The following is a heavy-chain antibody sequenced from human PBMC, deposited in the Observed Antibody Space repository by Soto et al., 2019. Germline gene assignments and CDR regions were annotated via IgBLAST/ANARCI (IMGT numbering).Heavy chain of an antibody. CDR1: GGSFTSSAYY. Sequence: QVHLQESGPGLVKPSQTLSLTCTVSGGSFTSSAYYWSWIRQLPGKGLEWIGDIFHTGTTNYNPSLKSRVTISIERSDNQLSLELRSVTVADTAVYHCARLRRTTFGTFDIWGQGTMVAVSS. CDR2: IFHTGTT. J-gene: IGHJ3*02. CDR3: ARLRRTTFGTFDI. D-gene: IGHD3-16*01. V-gene: IGHV4-31*03.